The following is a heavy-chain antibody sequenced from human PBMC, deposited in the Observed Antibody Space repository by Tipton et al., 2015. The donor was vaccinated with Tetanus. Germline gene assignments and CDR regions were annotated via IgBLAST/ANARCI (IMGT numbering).Heavy chain of an antibody. CDR2: VFYRGST. D-gene: IGHD6-19*01. J-gene: IGHJ4*02. CDR1: GDSISSGGYY. CDR3: AKSDGAQTSGWFPSLYFDF. Sequence: TLSLTCSVSGDSISSGGYYWSWIRQHPGKGLEWIGYVFYRGSTNYNPSLKSRVTISVDTSQKSFSLNLTSVTAADTAVYFCAKSDGAQTSGWFPSLYFDFWGQGTLVTVSS. V-gene: IGHV4-31*03.